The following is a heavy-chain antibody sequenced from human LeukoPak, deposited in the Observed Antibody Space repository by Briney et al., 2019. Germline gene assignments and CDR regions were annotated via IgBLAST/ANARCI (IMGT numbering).Heavy chain of an antibody. D-gene: IGHD6-13*01. CDR2: IYYSGST. CDR1: GGSISSYY. Sequence: SETLSLTCTVSGGSISSYYGSWIRQHPGKGLDWIGYIYYSGSTYYNPSLKSRVTISVDTSKNQFSLNLSSVTAADTAVYYCARDRGAAAGIFDYWGQGTLVTVSS. J-gene: IGHJ4*02. V-gene: IGHV4-59*06. CDR3: ARDRGAAAGIFDY.